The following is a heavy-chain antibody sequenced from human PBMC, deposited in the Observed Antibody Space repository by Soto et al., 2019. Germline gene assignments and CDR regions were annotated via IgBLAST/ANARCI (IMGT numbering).Heavy chain of an antibody. V-gene: IGHV1-24*01. CDR1: GNTLIDLS. D-gene: IGHD5-12*01. CDR3: ATDQLGGGSPDC. CDR2: FDPGDGET. J-gene: IGHJ4*02. Sequence: EASVKVSCKASGNTLIDLSMHWVRQAPGKGLEWMGGFDPGDGETIYAQKFQGRVSMTEETSTDTAYMELTSLRSDDTAVYYCATDQLGGGSPDCWGQGTLVTVSS.